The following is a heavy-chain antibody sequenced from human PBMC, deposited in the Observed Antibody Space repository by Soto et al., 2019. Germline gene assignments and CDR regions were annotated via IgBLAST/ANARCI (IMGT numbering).Heavy chain of an antibody. D-gene: IGHD6-19*01. CDR1: GFTFSNYW. V-gene: IGHV3-7*01. CDR2: IKQDGSEK. Sequence: GESLKISCAGSGFTFSNYWMSWVRQAPGKGLEWVANIKQDGSEKYYVDSVEGRFTISRDNAKTSLYLQMNSLRAEDTAVYYCAGGGGWIFDYWGQGTLVTVSS. J-gene: IGHJ4*02. CDR3: AGGGGWIFDY.